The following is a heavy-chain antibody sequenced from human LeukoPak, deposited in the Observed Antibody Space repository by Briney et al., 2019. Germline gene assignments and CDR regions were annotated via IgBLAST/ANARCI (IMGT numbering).Heavy chain of an antibody. V-gene: IGHV3-23*01. J-gene: IGHJ4*02. CDR1: GFTFSNYA. CDR3: ARGVSLFSGWYDY. D-gene: IGHD6-19*01. Sequence: GGSLRLSCAASGFTFSNYAMNWVRQAPGKGLEWVSVITGSGGTTYYAASVKGRFTISRDNSKNTLYLQMNSLRAEDAAVYYCARGVSLFSGWYDYWGQGTLVTVSS. CDR2: ITGSGGTT.